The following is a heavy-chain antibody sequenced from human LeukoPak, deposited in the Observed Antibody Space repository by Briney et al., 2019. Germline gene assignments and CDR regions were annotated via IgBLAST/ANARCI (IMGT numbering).Heavy chain of an antibody. D-gene: IGHD4-11*01. CDR3: TTGLWPRFTVTRPPGGYYYYYYMDV. V-gene: IGHV3-15*01. J-gene: IGHJ6*03. CDR1: GFTFSNAW. Sequence: GGSLRLSCAASGFTFSNAWMSWVRQAPGKGLEWVGRIKSKTDGGTTDYAAPVKGRFTISRDDSKNTLYLQMNSLKTEDTAVYYCTTGLWPRFTVTRPPGGYYYYYYMDVWGKGTTVTVSS. CDR2: IKSKTDGGTT.